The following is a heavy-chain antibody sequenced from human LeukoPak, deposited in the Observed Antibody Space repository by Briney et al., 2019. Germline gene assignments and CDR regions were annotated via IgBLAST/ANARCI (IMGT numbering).Heavy chain of an antibody. CDR1: GGSFSGYY. CDR2: INHSGST. V-gene: IGHV4-34*01. CDR3: ARAQIWGYGQYYFDY. Sequence: SETLSLTCAVYGGSFSGYYWSWIRQPPGKGLEWIGEINHSGSTNYNPSLKSRVTISVDTSKNQFSLKLSSVTAADTAVYYCARAQIWGYGQYYFDYWGQGTLVTVSS. D-gene: IGHD3-16*01. J-gene: IGHJ4*02.